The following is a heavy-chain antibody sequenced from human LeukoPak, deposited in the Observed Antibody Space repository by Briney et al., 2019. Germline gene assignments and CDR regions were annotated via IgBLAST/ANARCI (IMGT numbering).Heavy chain of an antibody. J-gene: IGHJ4*02. Sequence: SQTLSLTCTVSGGSISSGSYYWSWIRQPAGKGLEWIGRIYTSGSTNYNPSLKSRVTMSVDTSKNQFSLKLSSVTAADTAVYYCARESGRDTYYFDYWGQGTLVTVSS. CDR1: GGSISSGSYY. V-gene: IGHV4-61*02. CDR2: IYTSGST. CDR3: ARESGRDTYYFDY. D-gene: IGHD3-10*01.